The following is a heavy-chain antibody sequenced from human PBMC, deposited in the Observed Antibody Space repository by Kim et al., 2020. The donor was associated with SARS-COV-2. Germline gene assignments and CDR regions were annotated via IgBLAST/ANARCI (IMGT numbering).Heavy chain of an antibody. CDR3: ARGGSGWYHGHFGY. Sequence: SQTLSLTCAVYGGSFSGYYWSWIRQTPGKGLEWIGEINHSGSTNYNPSLKSRVTISVDTSKNQFSLKLSSVTAADTAVYYCARGGSGWYHGHFGYWGQGTLVTVSS. J-gene: IGHJ4*02. D-gene: IGHD6-19*01. V-gene: IGHV4-34*01. CDR1: GGSFSGYY. CDR2: INHSGST.